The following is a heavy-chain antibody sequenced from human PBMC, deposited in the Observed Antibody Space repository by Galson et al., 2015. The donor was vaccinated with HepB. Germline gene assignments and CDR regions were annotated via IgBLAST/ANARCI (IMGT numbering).Heavy chain of an antibody. CDR2: INSDGSST. V-gene: IGHV3-74*01. CDR3: ARDRGVGYYYYGMDV. J-gene: IGHJ6*02. D-gene: IGHD3-10*01. CDR1: GFTFSSYW. Sequence: SLRLSCAASGFTFSSYWMHWVRQAPGKGLVWVSRINSDGSSTSYADSVKGRFTISRDNAKNTLYLQMNSLRAEDTAVYYCARDRGVGYYYYGMDVWGQGTTVTVSS.